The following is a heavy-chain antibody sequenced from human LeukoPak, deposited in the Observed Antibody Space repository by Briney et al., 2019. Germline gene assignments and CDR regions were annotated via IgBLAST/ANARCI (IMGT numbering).Heavy chain of an antibody. CDR3: AGDYGSGSYRFDY. Sequence: SETLSLTCTFSGGSISSYSWSWVRQPPGRGLEWIGYIYYSGRTTYNPSFKTRLTMSLDTSKNQFSLKLNSVTAADTAVYYCAGDYGSGSYRFDYWGQGTLVTVSS. D-gene: IGHD3-10*01. CDR2: IYYSGRT. V-gene: IGHV4-59*12. CDR1: GGSISSYS. J-gene: IGHJ4*02.